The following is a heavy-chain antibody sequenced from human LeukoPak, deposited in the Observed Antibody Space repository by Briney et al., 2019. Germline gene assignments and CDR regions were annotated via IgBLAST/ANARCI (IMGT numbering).Heavy chain of an antibody. CDR2: IIPVFGTS. D-gene: IGHD5-12*01. Sequence: SVKVSCKASGYTFTSYYMHWVRQAPGQGLEWMGGIIPVFGTSNYAQKFQGRVTITADESTSTAYMELSSLRSEDTAVYYCARDPRYSDFHLGSGAFDLWGQGTMVTVS. CDR3: ARDPRYSDFHLGSGAFDL. CDR1: GYTFTSYY. V-gene: IGHV1-69*13. J-gene: IGHJ3*01.